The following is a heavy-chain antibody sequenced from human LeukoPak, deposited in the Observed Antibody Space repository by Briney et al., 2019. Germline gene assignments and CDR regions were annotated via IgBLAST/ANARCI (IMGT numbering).Heavy chain of an antibody. CDR2: IYHSGST. CDR1: GGSISSGGYY. Sequence: SETLSLTCTVSGGSISSGGYYWSWIRQPPGKGLEWIGYIYHSGSTYYNPSLKSRVTISVDRSKNQFSLKLSSVTAADTAVYYCARAQFRLVGATTGGESSFDYWGQGTLVTVSS. V-gene: IGHV4-30-2*01. D-gene: IGHD1-26*01. CDR3: ARAQFRLVGATTGGESSFDY. J-gene: IGHJ4*02.